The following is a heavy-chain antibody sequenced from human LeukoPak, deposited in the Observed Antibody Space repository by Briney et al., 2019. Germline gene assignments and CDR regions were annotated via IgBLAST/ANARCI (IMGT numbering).Heavy chain of an antibody. CDR1: GFIFSSNW. CDR2: INEDGSTT. CDR3: VRDLGGRSGH. J-gene: IGHJ4*02. D-gene: IGHD1-26*01. Sequence: GGSLRLSCAASGFIFSSNWMHWVRQAPGKGLVWVSRINEDGSTTNHADSVKGRFTISRDNAKNTLYMQMNSLRAEDSAVYYCVRDLGGRSGHWGQGTLVTVSS. V-gene: IGHV3-74*01.